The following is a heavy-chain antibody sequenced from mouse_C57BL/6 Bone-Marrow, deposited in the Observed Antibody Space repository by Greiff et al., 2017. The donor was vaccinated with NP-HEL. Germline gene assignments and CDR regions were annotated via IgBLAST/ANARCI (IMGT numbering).Heavy chain of an antibody. Sequence: VKLVESGPGLVQPSQSLSITCTVSGFSLTSYGVHWVRQSPGKGLEWLGVIWRGGSTDYNAAFMSRLSITKDNSKSQVFFKMNSLQADDTAIYYCAKTGTTPWCFDVWGTGTTVTVSS. CDR3: AKTGTTPWCFDV. D-gene: IGHD1-1*01. J-gene: IGHJ1*03. CDR2: IWRGGST. V-gene: IGHV2-5*01. CDR1: GFSLTSYG.